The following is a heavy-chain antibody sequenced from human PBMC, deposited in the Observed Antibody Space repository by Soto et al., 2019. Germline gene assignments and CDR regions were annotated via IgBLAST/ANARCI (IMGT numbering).Heavy chain of an antibody. CDR2: ISYDGSNK. J-gene: IGHJ6*02. Sequence: QVQLVESGGGVVQPGRSLRLSCAASGFTFSSYAMHWVRQAPGKGLEWVAVISYDGSNKYYADSVKGRFTISRDNSKNTLYLQMNSLRAEDTAVYYCARDFKYYDILIGYKYGMDVWGQGTTVTVSS. V-gene: IGHV3-30-3*01. D-gene: IGHD3-9*01. CDR3: ARDFKYYDILIGYKYGMDV. CDR1: GFTFSSYA.